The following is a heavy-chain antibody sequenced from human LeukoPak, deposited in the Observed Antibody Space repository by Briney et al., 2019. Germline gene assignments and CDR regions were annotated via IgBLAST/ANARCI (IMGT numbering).Heavy chain of an antibody. D-gene: IGHD3-10*01. CDR3: ARVSEVGYYGSGSYFGF. CDR1: GFTFSSYV. J-gene: IGHJ4*02. Sequence: GGSLRLSCAASGFTFSSYVMHWVRQAPGKGLEWGAVIWEDGSNKYYADSVKGRFTISRDNSKNTLYLQMNSLRAEDTAVYYCARVSEVGYYGSGSYFGFWGQGTLVTVSS. CDR2: IWEDGSNK. V-gene: IGHV3-33*01.